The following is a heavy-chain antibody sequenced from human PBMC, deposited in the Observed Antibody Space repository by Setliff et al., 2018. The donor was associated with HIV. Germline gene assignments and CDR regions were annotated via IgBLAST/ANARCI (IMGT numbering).Heavy chain of an antibody. CDR3: ARLPGYCSSTGCQGYFDY. D-gene: IGHD2-2*01. J-gene: IGHJ4*02. CDR2: IYYSGST. CDR1: GGSISSSSYY. Sequence: SETPSLTCTVSGGSISSSSYYWGWIRQPPGKGLEWIGNIYYSGSTYYNPSLKSRVTISVATSKKQFSLKLSSVTASDTAVYYCARLPGYCSSTGCQGYFDYCGQGTLVTVS. V-gene: IGHV4-39*01.